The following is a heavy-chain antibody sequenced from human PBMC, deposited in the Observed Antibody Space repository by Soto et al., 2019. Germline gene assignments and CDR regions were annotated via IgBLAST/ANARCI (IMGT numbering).Heavy chain of an antibody. V-gene: IGHV3-11*01. CDR1: GFTFSDYY. J-gene: IGHJ4*02. CDR2: ISSSGSTI. D-gene: IGHD3-9*01. Sequence: GGSLRLSCAASGFTFSDYYMSWIRQAPGKGLEWVSYISSSGSTIYYADSVKGRFTISRDNAKNSLYLQMTSLTTEDTAWYYCARDSYDVLTGQKRYLDSWGQGTLVTVSS. CDR3: ARDSYDVLTGQKRYLDS.